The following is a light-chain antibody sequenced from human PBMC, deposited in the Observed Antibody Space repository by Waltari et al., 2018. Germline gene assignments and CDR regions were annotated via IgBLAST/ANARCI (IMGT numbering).Light chain of an antibody. CDR2: GAS. CDR1: QSIRSD. CDR3: QQYNDWPPTWT. V-gene: IGKV3-15*01. J-gene: IGKJ1*01. Sequence: EIVMTQSPATLSLSPGERASLSCRARQSIRSDVAWYQQKPGQTPRLLSYGASTRATGIPARFSGSGSGTDVTLTISSLQSEDFAVYYCQQYNDWPPTWTFGQGTKVEI.